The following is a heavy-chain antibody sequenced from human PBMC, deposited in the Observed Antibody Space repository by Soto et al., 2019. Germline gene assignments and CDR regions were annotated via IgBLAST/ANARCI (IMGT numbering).Heavy chain of an antibody. J-gene: IGHJ4*01. V-gene: IGHV3-48*03. CDR1: GFTFSSHE. CDR3: VRDRTLLAPTSIDY. CDR2: IDYSGSRT. Sequence: EVQLVESGGGLVQPGGSLRLSCAASGFTFSSHEMNWVRQAPGKGLEWVSYIDYSGSRTDYADSVKGRFTISRDNAKNSLYLQMYSLRAEDTAIYYCVRDRTLLAPTSIDYWGHGTLVTVSS. D-gene: IGHD3-3*01.